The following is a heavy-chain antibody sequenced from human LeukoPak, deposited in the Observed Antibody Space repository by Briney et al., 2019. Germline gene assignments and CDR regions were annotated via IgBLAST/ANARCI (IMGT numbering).Heavy chain of an antibody. J-gene: IGHJ5*02. D-gene: IGHD1-1*01. CDR1: GGTFISYA. V-gene: IGHV1-69*05. Sequence: ASVKVSCKASGGTFISYAISWVRRAPGQGLEWMGRIIPIFGTANYAQKFQGRVTITTDESTSTAYMELSSLRSEDTAVYYCVRGTLGYWFDPWGQGTLVTVSS. CDR2: IIPIFGTA. CDR3: VRGTLGYWFDP.